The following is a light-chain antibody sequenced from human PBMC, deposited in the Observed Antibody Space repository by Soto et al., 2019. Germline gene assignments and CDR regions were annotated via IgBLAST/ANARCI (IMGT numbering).Light chain of an antibody. CDR2: EVS. V-gene: IGLV2-18*02. CDR3: SSYTSTNSL. J-gene: IGLJ2*01. Sequence: QSVLTQPPSVSGSPGQSVAVSCTGTSSDVGSYNRVSWYQQPPGTAPKLMIYEVSNRPSGVPDRFSGSKSGNTASLTISGLQAEDEADYYCSSYTSTNSLFGGGTQLTVL. CDR1: SSDVGSYNR.